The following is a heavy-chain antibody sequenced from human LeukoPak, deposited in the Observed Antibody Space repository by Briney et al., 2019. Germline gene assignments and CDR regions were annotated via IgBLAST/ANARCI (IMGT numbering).Heavy chain of an antibody. V-gene: IGHV4-59*08. CDR1: GGSISSYY. D-gene: IGHD1-26*01. Sequence: SETLSLTCTVSGGSISSYYWSWIRQPAGKGLEWIGYIYYSGSTYYNPSLKSRVTISVDTSKNQFSLKLSSVTAADTAVYYCARHVSGSYYYYYYYGMDVWGQGTTVTVSS. J-gene: IGHJ6*02. CDR2: IYYSGST. CDR3: ARHVSGSYYYYYYYGMDV.